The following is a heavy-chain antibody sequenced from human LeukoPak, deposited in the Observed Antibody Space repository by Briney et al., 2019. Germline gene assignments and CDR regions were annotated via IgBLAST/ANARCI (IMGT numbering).Heavy chain of an antibody. Sequence: GGSLRLSCAASGFTFSSYAMHWVRQAPGKGLEWVAVISYDGSNKYYADSVKGRFTISRDNSKNTLYLQVNSLRAEDTAVYYCARIPYSSRLTFDIWGQGTMVTVSS. V-gene: IGHV3-30-3*01. D-gene: IGHD6-19*01. CDR3: ARIPYSSRLTFDI. J-gene: IGHJ3*02. CDR2: ISYDGSNK. CDR1: GFTFSSYA.